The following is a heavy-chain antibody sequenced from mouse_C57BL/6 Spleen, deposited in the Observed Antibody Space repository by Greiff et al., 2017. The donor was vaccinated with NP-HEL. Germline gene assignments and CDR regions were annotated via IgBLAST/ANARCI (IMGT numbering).Heavy chain of an antibody. Sequence: QVQLQQSGAELVMPGASVKLSCKASGYTFTSYWMHWVKQRPGQGLEWIGEIDPSDSYTNYNQKFKGKSTLTVDKSSSTAYMQLSSLTSEDSAVYYCARRYYGSRRWYFDVWGTGTTVTVSS. V-gene: IGHV1-69*01. D-gene: IGHD1-1*01. CDR3: ARRYYGSRRWYFDV. J-gene: IGHJ1*03. CDR2: IDPSDSYT. CDR1: GYTFTSYW.